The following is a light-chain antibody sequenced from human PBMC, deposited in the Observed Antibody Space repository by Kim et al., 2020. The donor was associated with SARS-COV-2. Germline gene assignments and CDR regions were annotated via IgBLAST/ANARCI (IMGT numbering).Light chain of an antibody. CDR2: GAS. V-gene: IGKV3-20*01. CDR3: QQYGNSPHT. J-gene: IGKJ1*01. CDR1: QSVSSSY. Sequence: PGERATLSCRASQSVSSSYLAWYQQKPGQAPRLLIYGASSRATGVPDRFSASGSGTDFTLTITRLEPEDFAVYYCQQYGNSPHTFGQGTKV.